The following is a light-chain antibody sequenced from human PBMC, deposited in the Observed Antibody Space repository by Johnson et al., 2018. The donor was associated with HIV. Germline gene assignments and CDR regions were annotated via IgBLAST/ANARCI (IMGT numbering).Light chain of an antibody. CDR1: SSNIGNNY. Sequence: QSVLTQPPSVSAAPGQKVTISCSGSSSNIGNNYISWYQQFPGTAPKLLIYENDKRPSGIPDRFSGSKSGTSAALGITGLQTGDEAEYYCGTWDSSLSAGRVFGTGTKVTVL. CDR3: GTWDSSLSAGRV. V-gene: IGLV1-51*02. CDR2: END. J-gene: IGLJ1*01.